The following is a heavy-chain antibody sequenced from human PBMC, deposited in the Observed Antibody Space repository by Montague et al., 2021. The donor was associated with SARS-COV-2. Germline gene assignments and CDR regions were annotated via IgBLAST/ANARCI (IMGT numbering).Heavy chain of an antibody. Sequence: SLRLSCAASGFSFGDFGMTWVRQALGKGLEFVSGIYWNGGTTTYADSVKGRFTISRDNAKNSLYLQMNSLRAEDSAFYYCARDRPYGGEALDIWGQGTMVTVSS. CDR3: ARDRPYGGEALDI. CDR1: GFSFGDFG. D-gene: IGHD4-23*01. J-gene: IGHJ3*02. V-gene: IGHV3-20*04. CDR2: IYWNGGTT.